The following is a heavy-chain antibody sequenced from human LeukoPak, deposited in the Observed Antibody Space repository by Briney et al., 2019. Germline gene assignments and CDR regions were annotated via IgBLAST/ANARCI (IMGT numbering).Heavy chain of an antibody. CDR3: ARDDGYYGMDV. CDR1: GGSVSSGSYY. V-gene: IGHV4-61*01. J-gene: IGHJ6*02. CDR2: IYYSGST. Sequence: SETLSLTCTVSGGSVSSGSYYWSWIRQPPGKGLEWIGYIYYSGSTNYNPSLKSRVTISVDTYKNQFSLKLSSVTAADTAVYYCARDDGYYGMDVWGQGTTVTVSS. D-gene: IGHD5-24*01.